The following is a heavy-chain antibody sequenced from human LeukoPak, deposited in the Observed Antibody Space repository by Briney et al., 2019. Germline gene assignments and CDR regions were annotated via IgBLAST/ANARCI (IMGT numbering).Heavy chain of an antibody. Sequence: PGGSLRLSCAASGFTFSGYTLHWVRQASGKGLEWVGHIRTKANNYATDYDASVKGSFTISRDDLKNTAFLQMNSLKTEDTAVYYCSRHDALSGDYWGQGTQVTVSS. CDR3: SRHDALSGDY. CDR2: IRTKANNYAT. V-gene: IGHV3-73*01. CDR1: GFTFSGYT. D-gene: IGHD5/OR15-5a*01. J-gene: IGHJ4*02.